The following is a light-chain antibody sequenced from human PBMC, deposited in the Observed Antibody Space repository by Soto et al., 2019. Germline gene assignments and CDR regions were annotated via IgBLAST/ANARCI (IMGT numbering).Light chain of an antibody. CDR2: GVF. CDR3: QQYNNWPPIT. Sequence: IQVTQAPSSLSASVGDRVTITCRTSQDIRNDLGWYQQKPWKAPKLVIYGVFNLQSGVPSRFSGSGFGTDFTLTISSLQSEDFAVYYCQQYNNWPPITFGQGTRLEIK. CDR1: QDIRND. V-gene: IGKV1-6*01. J-gene: IGKJ5*01.